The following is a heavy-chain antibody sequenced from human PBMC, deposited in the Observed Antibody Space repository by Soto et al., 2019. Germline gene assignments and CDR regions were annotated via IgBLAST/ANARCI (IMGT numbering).Heavy chain of an antibody. CDR2: INPSGGST. D-gene: IGHD2-2*01. V-gene: IGHV1-46*01. CDR3: ARDGVQRGYQLLSHYFDY. CDR1: GYTFTSYY. Sequence: EASVKVSCKASGYTFTSYYMHWVRQAPGQGLEWMGIINPSGGSTSYAQKFQGRVTMTRDTSTSTVYMELSSLRSEDTAVYYCARDGVQRGYQLLSHYFDYWGQGTLVTVSS. J-gene: IGHJ4*02.